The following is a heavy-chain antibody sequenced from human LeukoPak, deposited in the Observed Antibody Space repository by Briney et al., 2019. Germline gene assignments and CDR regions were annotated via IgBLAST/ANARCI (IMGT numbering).Heavy chain of an antibody. D-gene: IGHD5/OR15-5a*01. CDR3: ARPVSVRGYYFDY. J-gene: IGHJ4*02. Sequence: GGSLRLSCAASGFTFSGYGMHWVRQAPGKGLEWVAVIWYDGSNKYYADSVKGRFTISRDNSKNTLYLQMNSLRAEDTAVYYCARPVSVRGYYFDYWGQGTLVTVSS. CDR2: IWYDGSNK. CDR1: GFTFSGYG. V-gene: IGHV3-33*01.